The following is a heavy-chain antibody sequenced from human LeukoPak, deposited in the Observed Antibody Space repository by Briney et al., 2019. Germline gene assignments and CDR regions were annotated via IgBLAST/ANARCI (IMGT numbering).Heavy chain of an antibody. CDR3: ASIPLSGSYLLDAFDI. J-gene: IGHJ3*02. Sequence: GGSLRLSCAASGFTFSSYAMHWVRQAPGKGLEWVAVISYDGSNKYYADSVKGRFTISRDNAKNSLYLQMNSLRAEDTAVYYCASIPLSGSYLLDAFDIWGQGTMVTVSS. D-gene: IGHD1-26*01. CDR2: ISYDGSNK. CDR1: GFTFSSYA. V-gene: IGHV3-30*04.